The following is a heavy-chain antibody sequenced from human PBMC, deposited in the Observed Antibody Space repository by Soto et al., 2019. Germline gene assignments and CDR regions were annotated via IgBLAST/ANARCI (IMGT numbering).Heavy chain of an antibody. Sequence: QVQLVESGGGVVQPGRSLRLSCAASGFTFSSYAMHWVRQAPGQGLEWVAVISYDGSNKYYADSVKGRFTISRDNSKNTLYLQMNSLRAEDTAVYYCAGKLSGWYYFDYWGQGTLVTVSS. CDR2: ISYDGSNK. D-gene: IGHD6-19*01. J-gene: IGHJ4*02. CDR3: AGKLSGWYYFDY. V-gene: IGHV3-30-3*01. CDR1: GFTFSSYA.